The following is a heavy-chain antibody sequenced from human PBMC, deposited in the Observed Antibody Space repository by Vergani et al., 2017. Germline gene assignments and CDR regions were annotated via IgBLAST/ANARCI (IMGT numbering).Heavy chain of an antibody. CDR2: IQFDGSNQ. J-gene: IGHJ5*02. CDR3: ARDSSSWYGNNWFDP. V-gene: IGHV3-30*02. Sequence: QVQLVESGGGVVQRGGSLRLSCATSGFTLSNYDMQWIRQGPGKGLEFVAFIQFDGSNQYYADSVKGRFTLSRDFSKNTLYLQMNSLRTDDTATYYCARDSSSWYGNNWFDPWGQGTLVTVSS. CDR1: GFTLSNYD. D-gene: IGHD6-13*01.